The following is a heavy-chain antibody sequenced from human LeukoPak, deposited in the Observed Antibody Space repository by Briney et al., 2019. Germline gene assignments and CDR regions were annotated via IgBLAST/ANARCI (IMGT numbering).Heavy chain of an antibody. CDR1: GGTFSSYA. V-gene: IGHV1-69*05. J-gene: IGHJ6*03. CDR3: AKEFGVYSSSYYYMDV. CDR2: IIPIFGTA. D-gene: IGHD6-6*01. Sequence: SVKVSCKASGGTFSSYAISWVRQAPGQGLEWMGGIIPIFGTANYAQKFQGRVTITTDESTSTAYMELNSLRAEDTAVYYCAKEFGVYSSSYYYMDVWGKGTTVTVSS.